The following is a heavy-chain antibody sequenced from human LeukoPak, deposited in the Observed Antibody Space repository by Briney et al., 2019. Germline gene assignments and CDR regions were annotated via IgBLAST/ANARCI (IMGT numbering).Heavy chain of an antibody. V-gene: IGHV4-59*12. CDR2: IYYSGST. J-gene: IGHJ5*02. D-gene: IGHD2-15*01. CDR1: GGSISSYY. Sequence: SETLSLTCTVSGGSISSYYWSWIRQPPGKGLEWIGYIYYSGSTYYSPSLKSRVTISVDASKNQFSLKLSSVTAADTAVYYCARDRYCGGGSCGWFDPWGQGTLVTVSS. CDR3: ARDRYCGGGSCGWFDP.